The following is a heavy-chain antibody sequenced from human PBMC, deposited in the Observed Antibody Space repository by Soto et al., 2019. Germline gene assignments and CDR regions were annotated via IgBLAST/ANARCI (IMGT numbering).Heavy chain of an antibody. CDR3: ARDLGGRADY. CDR2: MYYSGSS. D-gene: IGHD3-10*01. J-gene: IGHJ4*02. V-gene: IGHV4-59*02. CDR1: GGSVSTYY. Sequence: TLSLTCTVSGGSVSTYYWSWIRQPPGKELEWIGYMYYSGSSNYNPSLKSRVTISIDTSKNQFSLRLTSVTAADTAVYYCARDLGGRADYWGQGILVTVSS.